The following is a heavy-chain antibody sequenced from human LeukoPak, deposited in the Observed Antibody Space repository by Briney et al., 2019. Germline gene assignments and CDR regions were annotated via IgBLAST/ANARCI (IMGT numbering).Heavy chain of an antibody. Sequence: ASVKVSCKASGYTFTSYDINWVRQATGQGLEWMGWMNPNSGSTGYAQKFQGRVTMTRNTSISTAYMELSSLRSDDTAVYYCACGYSYGEFDYRGQGTLVTVSS. V-gene: IGHV1-8*01. J-gene: IGHJ4*02. CDR3: ACGYSYGEFDY. CDR1: GYTFTSYD. CDR2: MNPNSGST. D-gene: IGHD5-18*01.